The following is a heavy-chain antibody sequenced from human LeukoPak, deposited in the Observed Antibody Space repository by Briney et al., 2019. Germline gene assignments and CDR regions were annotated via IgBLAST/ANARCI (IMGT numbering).Heavy chain of an antibody. CDR2: IKSDGST. Sequence: PGGSLRLSCAASGFTFSSYWMHWVRQAPGKGLVWVSRIKSDGSTNYADSVKGRFTISRDNAKNTLSLQMNSLRGEDTGVYYCARAPSEIGGYYPEYFRHWGQGTLVTVSS. V-gene: IGHV3-74*01. D-gene: IGHD3-22*01. J-gene: IGHJ1*01. CDR3: ARAPSEIGGYYPEYFRH. CDR1: GFTFSSYW.